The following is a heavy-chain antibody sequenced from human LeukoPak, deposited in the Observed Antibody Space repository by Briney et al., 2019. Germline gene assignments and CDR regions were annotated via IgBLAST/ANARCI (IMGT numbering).Heavy chain of an antibody. V-gene: IGHV4-59*11. CDR3: ARGYYGSGSYYYFDY. Sequence: SETLSLTCTAYGGSFSGHYWSWIRQPPGKGLEWIGYIYYSGSTNYNPSLKSRVTISVDTSKNQFSLKLSSVTAADTAVYYCARGYYGSGSYYYFDYWGQGTLVTVSS. J-gene: IGHJ4*02. CDR1: GGSFSGHY. CDR2: IYYSGST. D-gene: IGHD3-10*01.